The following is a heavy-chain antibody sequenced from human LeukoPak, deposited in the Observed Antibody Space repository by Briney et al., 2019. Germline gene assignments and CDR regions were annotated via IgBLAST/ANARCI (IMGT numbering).Heavy chain of an antibody. CDR1: GGSISSSSYY. D-gene: IGHD3-22*01. CDR2: IYYSGST. Sequence: SETLSLTCTVSGGSISSSSYYWGWIRQPPGKGLEWIGSIYYSGSTYYNPSLKSRVTISVDTSKNQFSLKLSSVTAADTAVYYCASDSHYDSSGYYYDWGQGTLVTVSS. CDR3: ASDSHYDSSGYYYD. V-gene: IGHV4-39*01. J-gene: IGHJ4*02.